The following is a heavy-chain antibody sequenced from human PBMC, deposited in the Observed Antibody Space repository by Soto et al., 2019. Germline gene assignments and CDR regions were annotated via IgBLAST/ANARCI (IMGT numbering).Heavy chain of an antibody. CDR2: INPIGGST. CDR1: GYTFTSYG. D-gene: IGHD1-1*01. CDR3: ARGLTLGTFDY. J-gene: IGHJ4*02. V-gene: IGHV1-46*01. Sequence: ASVKVSCKASGYTFTSYGISWVRQAPGQGLEWMGIINPIGGSTSYAQKFQGRVTMTRDTSTSTVYMELSSLRSEDTAVYYCARGLTLGTFDYWGQGNLVTVSS.